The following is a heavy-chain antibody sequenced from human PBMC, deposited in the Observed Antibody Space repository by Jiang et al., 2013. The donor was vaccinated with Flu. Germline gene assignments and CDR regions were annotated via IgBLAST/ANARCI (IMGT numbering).Heavy chain of an antibody. CDR2: IYYSGST. J-gene: IGHJ5*02. D-gene: IGHD3-22*01. CDR1: GGSISSSSYY. V-gene: IGHV4-39*01. CDR3: ARHISYYYELNWFDP. Sequence: GLVKPSETLSLTCTVSGGSISSSSYYWGWIRQPPGKGLEWIGSIYYSGSTYYNPSLKSRVTISVDTSKNQFSLKLSSVTAADTAVYYCARHISYYYELNWFDPWGQGTLVTVSS.